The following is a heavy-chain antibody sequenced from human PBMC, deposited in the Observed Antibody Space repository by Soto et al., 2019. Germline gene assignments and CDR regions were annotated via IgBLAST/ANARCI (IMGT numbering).Heavy chain of an antibody. D-gene: IGHD3-9*01. V-gene: IGHV3-23*01. Sequence: GGSLRLSCAASGFTFNNYAMNWVRQAPGKGLEWVSAISGGGDSTYYADSVKGRFTISRDKSKKTLYLQMNSLRAEDTAVYYCAKDGTVYYDILTGYYNYWGQGTLVTVSS. CDR1: GFTFNNYA. CDR3: AKDGTVYYDILTGYYNY. J-gene: IGHJ4*02. CDR2: ISGGGDST.